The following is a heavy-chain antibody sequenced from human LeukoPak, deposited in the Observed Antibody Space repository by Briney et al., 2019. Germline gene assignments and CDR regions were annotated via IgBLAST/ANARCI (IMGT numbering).Heavy chain of an antibody. Sequence: ASVKVSCKASGYTFTSYGISWVRQAPGQGLEWMGWISAHNGNTNYAQKLQGRVTMTTDTSTSTAYMELRSLRSDDTAVYYCASTPPWDSSGWYPYYYYGMDVWGQGTTVTVSS. CDR1: GYTFTSYG. CDR3: ASTPPWDSSGWYPYYYYGMDV. D-gene: IGHD6-19*01. J-gene: IGHJ6*02. V-gene: IGHV1-18*01. CDR2: ISAHNGNT.